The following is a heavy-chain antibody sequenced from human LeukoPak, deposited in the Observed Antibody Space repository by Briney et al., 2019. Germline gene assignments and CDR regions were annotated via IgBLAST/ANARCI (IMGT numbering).Heavy chain of an antibody. D-gene: IGHD3-22*01. Sequence: GGSLRLSCAVSGFTVSSKYMSWVRQAPGKGLEWVSVIYSTGDTRYADSVKGRFSISRDNSKNTLYLQMNSLRAEDTAVYYCARDDYDSNGYYLFDYWGHGNLVTVSS. V-gene: IGHV3-66*01. CDR3: ARDDYDSNGYYLFDY. CDR2: IYSTGDT. CDR1: GFTVSSKY. J-gene: IGHJ4*01.